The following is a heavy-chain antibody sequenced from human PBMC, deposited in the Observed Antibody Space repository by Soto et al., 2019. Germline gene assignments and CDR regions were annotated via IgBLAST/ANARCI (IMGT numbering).Heavy chain of an antibody. CDR1: GYTFTGYY. CDR2: INPNSGGT. V-gene: IGHV1-2*04. Sequence: QVQLVQSGAEVKKPGASVKVSCKASGYTFTGYYMHWVRQAPGQGLEWMGWINPNSGGTNYAQKCQGWVTMTRDTSVSTAYIELSRLRSDDTAVYYCARERPVTESGLDYWGQGTLVTVSS. CDR3: ARERPVTESGLDY. J-gene: IGHJ4*02. D-gene: IGHD4-17*01.